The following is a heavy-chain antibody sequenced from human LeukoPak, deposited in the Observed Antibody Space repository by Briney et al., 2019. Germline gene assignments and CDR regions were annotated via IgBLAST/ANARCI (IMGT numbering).Heavy chain of an antibody. Sequence: SETLSLTCTVSGGSISSRSNYWSWIRQPPGKGLEGIGSINYSGSTYYNPSLKSRVTISVDTSKNQFSLKLISVTAASTAVYYCATQRVTMVRGVSRVYYYYMDVWGKGTTVTISS. D-gene: IGHD3-10*01. V-gene: IGHV4-39*07. CDR3: ATQRVTMVRGVSRVYYYYMDV. J-gene: IGHJ6*03. CDR2: INYSGST. CDR1: GGSISSRSNY.